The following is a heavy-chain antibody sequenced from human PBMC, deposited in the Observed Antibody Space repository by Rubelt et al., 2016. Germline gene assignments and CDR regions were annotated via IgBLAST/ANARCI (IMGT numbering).Heavy chain of an antibody. J-gene: IGHJ4*02. D-gene: IGHD3-22*01. V-gene: IGHV3-13*01. Sequence: NKYYADSVKGRFTISRENAKNSLYLQMNSLRAGDTAVYYCARGRDDSSGYYYFDYWGQGTLVTVSS. CDR2: NK. CDR3: ARGRDDSSGYYYFDY.